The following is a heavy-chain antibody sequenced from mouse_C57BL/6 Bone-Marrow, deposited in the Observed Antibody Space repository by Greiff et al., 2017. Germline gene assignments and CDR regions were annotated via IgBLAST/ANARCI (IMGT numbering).Heavy chain of an antibody. CDR3: ARGRGSSYYFDY. V-gene: IGHV1-81*01. CDR2: IYPRSGNT. D-gene: IGHD1-1*01. J-gene: IGHJ2*01. Sequence: QVQLQQSGAELARPGASVKLSCKASGYTFTSYGISWVKQRTGQGLEWIGEIYPRSGNTYYNEKFKGKATLTADKSSSTAYMELRSLTSEDSAVYFCARGRGSSYYFDYWGQGTTLTVSS. CDR1: GYTFTSYG.